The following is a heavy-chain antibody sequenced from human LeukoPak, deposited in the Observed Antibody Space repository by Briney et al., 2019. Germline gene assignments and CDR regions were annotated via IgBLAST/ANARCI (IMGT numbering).Heavy chain of an antibody. V-gene: IGHV4-59*02. CDR2: ISNGGNT. J-gene: IGHJ4*02. CDR1: GFTVSSNY. CDR3: AAVSTRGSPGYHYFFDS. D-gene: IGHD3-9*01. Sequence: PGGSLRLSCAASGFTVSSNYMSWLRQTPGEGLEWVGYISNGGNTNYNPSLKSRLTISIDTSKNHFSLKLSSVTAADTAIYYCAAVSTRGSPGYHYFFDSWGQGTLVTVSS.